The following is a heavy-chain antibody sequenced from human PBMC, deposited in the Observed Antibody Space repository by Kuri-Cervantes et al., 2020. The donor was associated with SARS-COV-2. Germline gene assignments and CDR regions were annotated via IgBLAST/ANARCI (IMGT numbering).Heavy chain of an antibody. CDR2: IRYDGSNK. J-gene: IGHJ4*02. CDR1: GFTFSSYG. D-gene: IGHD3-10*01. Sequence: GESLKISCAASGFTFSSYGMHWVRQAPGKGLEWVAFIRYDGSNKYYADSVKSRFTISRDNAKNTLHLQMSSLRAEDTAVYYCARGQNYYGSGSYYLDYWGQGTLVTVSS. V-gene: IGHV3-30*02. CDR3: ARGQNYYGSGSYYLDY.